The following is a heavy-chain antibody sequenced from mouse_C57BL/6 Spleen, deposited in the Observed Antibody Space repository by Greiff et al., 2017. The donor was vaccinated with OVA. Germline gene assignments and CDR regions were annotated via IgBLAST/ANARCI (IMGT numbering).Heavy chain of an antibody. CDR2: IHPNSGST. V-gene: IGHV1-64*01. CDR1: GYTFTSYW. Sequence: QVQLQQPGAELVKPGASVKLSCKASGYTFTSYWMHWVKQRPGQGLEWIGMIHPNSGSTNYNEKFKSKATLTVDKSSSTAYMQLSSLTSEDSAVYYCARRAYGYAYAMDYWGQGTSVTVSS. J-gene: IGHJ4*01. D-gene: IGHD2-2*01. CDR3: ARRAYGYAYAMDY.